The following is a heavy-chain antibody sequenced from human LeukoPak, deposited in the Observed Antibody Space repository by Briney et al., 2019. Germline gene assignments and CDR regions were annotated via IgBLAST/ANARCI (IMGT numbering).Heavy chain of an antibody. Sequence: ASVKVSCKASGYTFTSYGISWVRQAPGQGLEWMGWISAYNGNTNYAQKLQGRVTMTTDTSTSTADMELRSLRSDDTAVYYCARDGLLTEYFQHWGQGTLVTVSS. CDR2: ISAYNGNT. CDR1: GYTFTSYG. J-gene: IGHJ1*01. V-gene: IGHV1-18*01. D-gene: IGHD1-26*01. CDR3: ARDGLLTEYFQH.